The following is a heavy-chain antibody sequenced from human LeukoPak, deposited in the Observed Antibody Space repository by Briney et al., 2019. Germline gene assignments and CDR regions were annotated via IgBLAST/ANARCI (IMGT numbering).Heavy chain of an antibody. V-gene: IGHV3-23*01. Sequence: PGGSLRLSCAASGFTFSSYAMSWVRQAPGKGLEWGSAICGSGGSTYYADSVKGRFTISRDNSKNTLYLQMDSLRAEDTAVYYCAKDVRGGPILGAGSVDFWGQGTLVTVSS. J-gene: IGHJ4*02. CDR2: ICGSGGST. CDR1: GFTFSSYA. D-gene: IGHD1-26*01. CDR3: AKDVRGGPILGAGSVDF.